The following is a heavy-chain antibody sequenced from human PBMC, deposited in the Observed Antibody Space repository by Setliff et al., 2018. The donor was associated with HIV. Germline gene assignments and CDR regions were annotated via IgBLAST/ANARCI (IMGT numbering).Heavy chain of an antibody. J-gene: IGHJ4*02. V-gene: IGHV4-4*08. CDR3: IIAYSSGWLAPMGFDS. CDR1: GGSIRGYY. D-gene: IGHD6-19*01. Sequence: PSETLSLTCTVSGGSIRGYYWSWLRQPPGKGLEWIGYIYIYNSGSTNYNPSLTSLVTISVDTSKNQFSLKLSSVTAADTAVYYCIIAYSSGWLAPMGFDSWGQGTLVTVSS. CDR2: IYIYNSGST.